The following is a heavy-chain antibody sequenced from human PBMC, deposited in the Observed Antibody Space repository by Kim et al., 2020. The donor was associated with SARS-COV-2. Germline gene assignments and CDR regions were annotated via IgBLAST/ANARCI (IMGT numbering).Heavy chain of an antibody. D-gene: IGHD6-13*01. CDR1: GGSISSSSYY. Sequence: SETLSLTCTVSGGSISSSSYYWGWIRQPPGKGLEWIGSIYYSGSTYYNPSLKSRVTISVDTSKNQFSLKLSSVTAADTAVYYCARQTRAAASLDYWGQGTLVTVSS. CDR2: IYYSGST. CDR3: ARQTRAAASLDY. J-gene: IGHJ4*02. V-gene: IGHV4-39*01.